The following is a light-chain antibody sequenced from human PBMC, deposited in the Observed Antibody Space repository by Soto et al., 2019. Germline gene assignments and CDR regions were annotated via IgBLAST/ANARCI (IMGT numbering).Light chain of an antibody. CDR2: EVS. V-gene: IGLV2-14*01. CDR1: SSDVGGYNY. CDR3: SSYTSSSTVI. J-gene: IGLJ2*01. Sequence: QPASVSGSPGQSITISCTGTSSDVGGYNYVSWYQHHPGKAPKLMIYEVSNRPSGVSNRFSGSKSGNTASLTISGLQAEDEAYYYCSSYTSSSTVIFGGGTKLTVL.